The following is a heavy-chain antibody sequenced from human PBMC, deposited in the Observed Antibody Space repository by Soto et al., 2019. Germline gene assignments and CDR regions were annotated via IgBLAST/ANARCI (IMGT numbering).Heavy chain of an antibody. CDR2: IYWDDDK. J-gene: IGHJ4*02. Sequence: QITLNESGPTLVKPTQTFTMTCTFSGLSLTTSGVGVGWIRQSPGKAPEWLALIYWDDDKRYSPSLKSRLTITKDTSKNQVVLTMANLDPADTATYYCAHRVLRTVFGLVTTTAIYFDFWGQGTPVAVSS. V-gene: IGHV2-5*02. CDR1: GLSLTTSGVG. D-gene: IGHD3-3*01. CDR3: AHRVLRTVFGLVTTTAIYFDF.